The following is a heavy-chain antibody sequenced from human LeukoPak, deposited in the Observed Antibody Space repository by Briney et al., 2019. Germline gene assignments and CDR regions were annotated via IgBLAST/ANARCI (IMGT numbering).Heavy chain of an antibody. V-gene: IGHV3-33*01. J-gene: IGHJ5*02. CDR3: RRQFLVGVS. CDR1: GFTFTSHG. D-gene: IGHD5/OR15-5a*01. CDR2: IWFDGSKK. Sequence: PGGSLRLSCAASGFTFTSHGMHWVRQAPGKGLEWVAIIWFDGSKKYYADSVKGRFTISRDDSKNTLYVQMNSLSAEDTAMYYCRRQFLVGVSWGPGTLVTVSS.